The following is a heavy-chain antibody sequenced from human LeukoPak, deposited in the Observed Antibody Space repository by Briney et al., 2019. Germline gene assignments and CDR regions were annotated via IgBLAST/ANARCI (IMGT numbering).Heavy chain of an antibody. CDR3: ARETRGDAFDI. D-gene: IGHD3-10*01. V-gene: IGHV4-59*01. Sequence: SETLSLTCTVSGGSISSYYWIWIRQPPGKGLEWIGYIYYSGSTNYNPSLKSRVTISVNTSKNQFALKLSSVTAADTAVYYCARETRGDAFDIWGQGTMVTVSS. CDR2: IYYSGST. J-gene: IGHJ3*02. CDR1: GGSISSYY.